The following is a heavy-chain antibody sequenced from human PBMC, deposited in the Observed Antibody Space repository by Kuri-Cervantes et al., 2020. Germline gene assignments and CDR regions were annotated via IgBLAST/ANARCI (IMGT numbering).Heavy chain of an antibody. V-gene: IGHV3-23*01. J-gene: IGHJ4*02. D-gene: IGHD5-18*01. CDR2: ISGSDDRT. CDR3: AKGDTFMVIDY. Sequence: GGSLRLSCAASGFIFENYVMTWVRQAPGKGLEWVSSISGSDDRTFYADSVKGRFTISRDIFKNTLYLQMNSLRAEDTAAYYCAKGDTFMVIDYWGQGTLVTVSS. CDR1: GFIFENYV.